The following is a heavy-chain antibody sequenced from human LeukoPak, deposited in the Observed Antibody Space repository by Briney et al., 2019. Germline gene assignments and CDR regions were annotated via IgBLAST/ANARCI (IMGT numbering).Heavy chain of an antibody. Sequence: PGGSLRLSCAASGFTFRTYWMSWVRQAPGKGLEWVANIKQDGNEKYYVDSVKGRFTISRDNAKNSLDLQMNSLRAEDTAVYYCARDYYYSVDYWGQGTLVTVSS. D-gene: IGHD3-22*01. CDR1: GFTFRTYW. V-gene: IGHV3-7*01. CDR2: IKQDGNEK. J-gene: IGHJ4*02. CDR3: ARDYYYSVDY.